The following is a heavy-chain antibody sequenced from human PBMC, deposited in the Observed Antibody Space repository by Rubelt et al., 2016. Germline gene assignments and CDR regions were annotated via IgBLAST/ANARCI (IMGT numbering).Heavy chain of an antibody. CDR3: ATRSLWFGEIDRYFDY. V-gene: IGHV1-24*01. D-gene: IGHD3-10*01. J-gene: IGHJ4*02. Sequence: QVQLVQSGAEVKKPGSSVKVSCKASGGTFSSYAISWVRQAPGQGLEWMEGFDPEDGETIYAKKFQGRVTMTEDTSTDTAYMELSSLRSEDTAVYYCATRSLWFGEIDRYFDYWGQGTLVTVSS. CDR2: FDPEDGET. CDR1: GGTFSSYA.